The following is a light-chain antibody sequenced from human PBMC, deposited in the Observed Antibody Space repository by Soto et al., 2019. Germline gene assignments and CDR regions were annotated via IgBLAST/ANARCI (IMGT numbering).Light chain of an antibody. J-gene: IGLJ3*02. Sequence: QSGLAQPPSASGAPGQSVTISCTGTNSDVGGYNYVSWYQQYPGRAPKLMIYEVTKRPSGVPDRFSGSKSGNTASLTVSGLQAEDEADYYCSSYAASNNFYFVFGGGTKVTVL. CDR2: EVT. V-gene: IGLV2-8*01. CDR1: NSDVGGYNY. CDR3: SSYAASNNFYFV.